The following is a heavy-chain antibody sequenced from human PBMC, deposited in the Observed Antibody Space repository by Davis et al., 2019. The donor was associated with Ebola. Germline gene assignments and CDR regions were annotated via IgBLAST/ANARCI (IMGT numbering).Heavy chain of an antibody. J-gene: IGHJ4*02. Sequence: GGSLRLSCAASGFTFSSYGMHWVRQAPGKGLEWVAVIWYDGSNKYYADSVKGRFTISRDNSKNTLYLQMNSLRAEDTAVYYCARDFDDYSFDYWGQGTLVTVSS. V-gene: IGHV3-33*01. CDR3: ARDFDDYSFDY. CDR1: GFTFSSYG. D-gene: IGHD4-11*01. CDR2: IWYDGSNK.